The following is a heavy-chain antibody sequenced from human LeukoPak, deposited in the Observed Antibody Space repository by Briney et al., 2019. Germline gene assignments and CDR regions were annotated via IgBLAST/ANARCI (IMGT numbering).Heavy chain of an antibody. CDR3: ARDYSTPTNYFWASWGEGPSDYYFDY. J-gene: IGHJ4*02. D-gene: IGHD2/OR15-2a*01. V-gene: IGHV3-7*01. CDR2: IKQDGSEK. Sequence: PGGSLRLSCAASGFTFSSYWMSWVRQAPGKGLEWVANIKQDGSEKYYVDSVKGRFTISRDNAKNSLYLQMNSLRAEDTAVYYCARDYSTPTNYFWASWGEGPSDYYFDYWGQGTLVTVSS. CDR1: GFTFSSYW.